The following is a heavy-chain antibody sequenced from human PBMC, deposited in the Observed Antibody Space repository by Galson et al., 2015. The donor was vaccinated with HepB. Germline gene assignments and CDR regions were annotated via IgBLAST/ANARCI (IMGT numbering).Heavy chain of an antibody. CDR2: IWYDGSNK. Sequence: SLRLSCAASGFTFSSYGMHWVRQAPGKGLEWVAVIWYDGSNKYYADSVKGRFTISRDNSKNTLYLQMNSLRAEDTAVYYCARDLYYYDSSGYSPGGYWGQGTLVTVSS. J-gene: IGHJ4*02. V-gene: IGHV3-33*01. D-gene: IGHD3-22*01. CDR3: ARDLYYYDSSGYSPGGY. CDR1: GFTFSSYG.